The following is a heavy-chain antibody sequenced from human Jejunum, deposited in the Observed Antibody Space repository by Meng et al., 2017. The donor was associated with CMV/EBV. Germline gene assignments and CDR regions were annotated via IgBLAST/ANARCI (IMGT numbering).Heavy chain of an antibody. V-gene: IGHV3-11*06. CDR2: MSSGGYR. J-gene: IGHJ4*02. D-gene: IGHD3-10*01. Sequence: QIQLVESGVXLVKPGGSXRLSCATSGFTCTDYYMSWIRQAPGKGLEWISYMSSGGYRDYADSVKGRFTISRDNARNSLSLQMNSLRAEDTALYFGVRVDGSGNYLLHDIWCQGTLVTVSS. CDR1: GFTCTDYY. CDR3: VRVDGSGNYLLHDI.